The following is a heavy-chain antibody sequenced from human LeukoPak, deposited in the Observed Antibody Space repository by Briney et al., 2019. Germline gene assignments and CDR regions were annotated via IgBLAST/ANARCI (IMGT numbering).Heavy chain of an antibody. CDR3: ARSGSPGYSLDH. Sequence: ASVKVACKASGYSFTGYFIHWVRQAPGQGLEWMGCIDPNSGDTKYAQKFQGRVSMPRDTSTRTAYMELSRLRSDDTAVYFCARSGSPGYSLDHWGQGTLVTVSS. CDR1: GYSFTGYF. J-gene: IGHJ4*02. V-gene: IGHV1-2*02. CDR2: IDPNSGDT. D-gene: IGHD3-9*01.